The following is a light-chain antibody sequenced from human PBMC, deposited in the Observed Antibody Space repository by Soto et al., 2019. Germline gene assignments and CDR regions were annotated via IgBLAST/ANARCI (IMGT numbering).Light chain of an antibody. CDR3: QQYNSYSSS. CDR1: QSISSW. Sequence: DIQMTQSPSTLSASVGDRVTITCRASQSISSWLAWYQQKPGKAPNLLIYDASSLESGVPSRLGGSGSGTEFTLTISSLQPDDFATNSCQQYNSYSSSFGHGTKVEIK. V-gene: IGKV1-5*01. J-gene: IGKJ1*01. CDR2: DAS.